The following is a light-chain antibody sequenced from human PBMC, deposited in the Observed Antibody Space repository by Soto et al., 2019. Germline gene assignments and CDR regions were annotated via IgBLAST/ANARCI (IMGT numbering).Light chain of an antibody. CDR1: QSVSSW. CDR3: QQYNRYWT. V-gene: IGKV1-5*01. CDR2: DAS. J-gene: IGKJ1*01. Sequence: DIHMTQSPSTLSASVGDRVTITCRASQSVSSWLAWYQQKPGKAPKVLIYDASSLESGVPSRFSSSGSGTEFTLTISSLQPDDFATYYCQQYNRYWTFGQGTKV.